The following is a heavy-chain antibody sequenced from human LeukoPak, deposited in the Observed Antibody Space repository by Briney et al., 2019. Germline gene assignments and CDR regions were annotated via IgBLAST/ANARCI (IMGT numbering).Heavy chain of an antibody. J-gene: IGHJ6*02. CDR3: ARGAYYYDSSGLNYYYYGMDV. V-gene: IGHV1-18*01. Sequence: ASVKVSCKASGYTFTSYGISWVRQAPGQGLEWMGWISAYNGNTNYAQKLQGRVTMTTDTSTRTAYMELRSLRSVDTAVYYCARGAYYYDSSGLNYYYYGMDVWGQGTTVTVSS. CDR1: GYTFTSYG. D-gene: IGHD3-22*01. CDR2: ISAYNGNT.